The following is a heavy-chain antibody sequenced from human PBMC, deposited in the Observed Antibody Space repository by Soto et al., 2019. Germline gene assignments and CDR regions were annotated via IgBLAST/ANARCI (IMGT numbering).Heavy chain of an antibody. CDR3: ARDVARGWSVPPTGLDD. D-gene: IGHD6-19*01. Sequence: QVHLVQSGAEVKKPGASVKVSCKASGYTFTSHAISWVRQAPGQGLEWMGWISAYNGDTNYAQKFQGRVTMTTDKSTNTVYVELRILRSDDTAMYYCARDVARGWSVPPTGLDDWGQGTLVTVAS. V-gene: IGHV1-18*04. CDR2: ISAYNGDT. CDR1: GYTFTSHA. J-gene: IGHJ4*02.